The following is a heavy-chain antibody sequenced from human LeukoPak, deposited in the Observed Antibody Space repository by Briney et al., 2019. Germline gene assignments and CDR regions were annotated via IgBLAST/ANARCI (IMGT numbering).Heavy chain of an antibody. CDR1: GGSISSYY. CDR2: IYYTGTT. CDR3: ARLPLRSHFDY. V-gene: IGHV4-59*08. J-gene: IGHJ4*02. Sequence: SETLSLTCTVSGGSISSYYWSWIRQPPGKGLEWIGYIYYTGTTNYNPSLKSRVTISEDTSKKQLSLKLSSVTAADTAVYYCARLPLRSHFDYWGQGTLVTVSS.